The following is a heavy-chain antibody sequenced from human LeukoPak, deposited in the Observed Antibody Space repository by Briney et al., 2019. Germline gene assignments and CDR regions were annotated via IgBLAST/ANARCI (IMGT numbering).Heavy chain of an antibody. CDR3: ARGGAVTPNYYYYYYMDV. V-gene: IGHV4-39*07. J-gene: IGHJ6*03. D-gene: IGHD4-17*01. Sequence: SETLSLTCTVSGGSISSSSYYWGWIRQPPGKGLEWIGSIYYSGSTYYNPSLKSRVTISVDTSKNQFSLKLSSVTAADTAVYYCARGGAVTPNYYYYYYMDVWGKGTTVTVSS. CDR2: IYYSGST. CDR1: GGSISSSSYY.